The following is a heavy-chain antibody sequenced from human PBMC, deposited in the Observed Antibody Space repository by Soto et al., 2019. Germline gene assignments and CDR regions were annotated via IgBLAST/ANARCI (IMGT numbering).Heavy chain of an antibody. CDR2: ISYDGVNK. CDR1: RFTFSGYG. D-gene: IGHD6-19*01. J-gene: IGHJ1*01. Sequence: PGGSLRLSCAGSRFTFSGYGMHWVRQVPGKGLEWVAVISYDGVNKYYADSVKGRFTISRDNSKNTLYLQMTSLRVDDTAVYYCAKSPIEVAGSYFQHWGQGTLVTVSS. CDR3: AKSPIEVAGSYFQH. V-gene: IGHV3-30*18.